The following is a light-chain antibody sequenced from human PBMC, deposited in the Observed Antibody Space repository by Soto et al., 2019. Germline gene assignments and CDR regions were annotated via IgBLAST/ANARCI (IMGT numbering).Light chain of an antibody. CDR2: GAS. Sequence: DIQMTRSPSTLSASVGGRVTITCRASQSVGTWVAWYQQKPGKAPKLLIYGASNLESGVPSRFSGSGSGTEFTLTISRLEPEDFAMYYCQQFGTSRLTFGGGTKVDIK. J-gene: IGKJ4*01. CDR3: QQFGTSRLT. V-gene: IGKV1-5*01. CDR1: QSVGTW.